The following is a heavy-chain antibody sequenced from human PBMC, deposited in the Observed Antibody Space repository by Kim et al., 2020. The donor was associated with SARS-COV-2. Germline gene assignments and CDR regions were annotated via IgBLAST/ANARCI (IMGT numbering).Heavy chain of an antibody. CDR1: GASISSSNW. J-gene: IGHJ4*02. Sequence: SETLSLTCAVSGASISSSNWWSWVRQPPGKGLEWIGEIYHSGSTNYNPSLKSRVTISVDKSKNQFSLKLSSVTAADTAVYFCASWTVRGVTKRYFDYWGQGTLVTVSS. CDR3: ASWTVRGVTKRYFDY. CDR2: IYHSGST. D-gene: IGHD3-10*01. V-gene: IGHV4-4*02.